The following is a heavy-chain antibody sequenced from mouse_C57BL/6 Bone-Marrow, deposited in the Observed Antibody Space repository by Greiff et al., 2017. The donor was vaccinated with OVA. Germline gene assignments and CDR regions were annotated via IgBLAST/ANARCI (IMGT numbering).Heavy chain of an antibody. Sequence: VKLQESGPGLVAPSQSLSITCTVSGFSLTSYGVDWVRQSPGKGLEWLGVIWGVGSTNYNSALKSRLSISKDNSKSQVFLKMNSLQTDDTAMYYCARHYYGSSFYYYAMDYWGQGTSVTVSS. D-gene: IGHD1-1*01. J-gene: IGHJ4*01. CDR1: GFSLTSYG. CDR3: ARHYYGSSFYYYAMDY. V-gene: IGHV2-6*01. CDR2: IWGVGST.